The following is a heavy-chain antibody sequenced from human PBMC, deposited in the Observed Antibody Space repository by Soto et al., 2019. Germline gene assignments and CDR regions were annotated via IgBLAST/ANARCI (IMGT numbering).Heavy chain of an antibody. Sequence: ASVNVSCKSSGYTFTSYSIHWVRQAPGQRLEWMGWINAGNGNTKYSQKFQGRVTITRDTSASTAYMELSSLRSEDTAVYYCARAQIRYFDWLLDYWGQGTLVTVSS. V-gene: IGHV1-3*01. CDR3: ARAQIRYFDWLLDY. D-gene: IGHD3-9*01. CDR2: INAGNGNT. CDR1: GYTFTSYS. J-gene: IGHJ4*02.